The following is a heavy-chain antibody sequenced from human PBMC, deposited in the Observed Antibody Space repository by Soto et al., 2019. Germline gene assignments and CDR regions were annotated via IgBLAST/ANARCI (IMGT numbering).Heavy chain of an antibody. D-gene: IGHD6-25*01. CDR3: ARDLPAAEDY. Sequence: EVQLVASGGGLVQPGGSLRLSCVASGFTFSRYWMHWVRQAPGKGLVWVSHINSDGSSTNYADSVKGRFTISRDNAKNTLYLQVNSLRAEDTAVYYCARDLPAAEDYWGQGTLVTVSS. CDR1: GFTFSRYW. CDR2: INSDGSST. J-gene: IGHJ4*02. V-gene: IGHV3-74*01.